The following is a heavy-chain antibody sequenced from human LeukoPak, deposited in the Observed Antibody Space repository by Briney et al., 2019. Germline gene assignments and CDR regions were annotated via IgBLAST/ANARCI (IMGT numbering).Heavy chain of an antibody. J-gene: IGHJ4*02. CDR1: GYTFTSYG. D-gene: IGHD5-12*01. CDR2: ISAYNGNT. Sequence: ASVKVSCKASGYTFTSYGISWVRQAPGQGLEWMGWISAYNGNTNYAQKLQGRVTMTTDTSTSTAYMELRNLRSDDTAVYYCARFRYSGYYFDYWGQGTLVTVSS. CDR3: ARFRYSGYYFDY. V-gene: IGHV1-18*04.